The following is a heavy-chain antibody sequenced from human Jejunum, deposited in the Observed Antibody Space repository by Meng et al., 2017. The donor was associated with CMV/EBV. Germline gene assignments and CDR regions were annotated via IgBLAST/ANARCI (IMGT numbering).Heavy chain of an antibody. CDR3: ASERWGSGYLDL. Sequence: CKASGHPFSNYAMHWVRQAPGQRREWMGLVNAGNGNTRYSQKFQGRVTISRDTSASTVYMELSSLTSEDTAVYYCASERWGSGYLDLWGRGSLVTVSS. J-gene: IGHJ2*01. CDR1: GHPFSNYA. D-gene: IGHD4-23*01. V-gene: IGHV1-3*01. CDR2: VNAGNGNT.